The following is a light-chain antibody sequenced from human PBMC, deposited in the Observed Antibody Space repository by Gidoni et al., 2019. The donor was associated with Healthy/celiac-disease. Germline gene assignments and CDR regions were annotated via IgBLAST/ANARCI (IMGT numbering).Light chain of an antibody. CDR2: DAS. Sequence: DIQMTQSPSTLSASVGDRVTITCRASQSISSWLAWYQQKPGKAPKLLIYDASSLESGVPSRFSGSGSGTEFTLTISILQPDDFATYYCQQYNSYSHTFGQGTKVEIK. J-gene: IGKJ1*01. CDR1: QSISSW. CDR3: QQYNSYSHT. V-gene: IGKV1-5*01.